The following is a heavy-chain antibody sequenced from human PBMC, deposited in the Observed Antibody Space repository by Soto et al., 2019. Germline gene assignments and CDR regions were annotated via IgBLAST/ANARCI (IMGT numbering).Heavy chain of an antibody. V-gene: IGHV4-31*03. CDR3: ARDRGSYGMDV. CDR2: VSPIGTP. J-gene: IGHJ6*02. Sequence: QVQLQESGPGLVKPSQTLSLTCSVSGDSISGGYYWSWIRQHPGKGLEWIGYVSPIGTPYYSPSLSSRVSISMHTSKNQLSLEVRSVSAADTAVYYCARDRGSYGMDVWGQCTTVTVSS. CDR1: GDSISGGYY.